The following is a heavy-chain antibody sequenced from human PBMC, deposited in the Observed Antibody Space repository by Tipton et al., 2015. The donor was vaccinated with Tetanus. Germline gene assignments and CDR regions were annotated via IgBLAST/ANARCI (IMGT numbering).Heavy chain of an antibody. V-gene: IGHV4-59*01. CDR1: RGPISSYY. CDR3: ATDRRGPGEVRGLDN. J-gene: IGHJ4*02. Sequence: TLSLTCSVSRGPISSYYWRWIRQPPGKGLEWIGYITDTGRTNYSPSLRNRLTISIDTSKTHFSLRLDSVTAADTSVYYCATDRRGPGEVRGLDNCGQGTLVTVSS. D-gene: IGHD3-10*01. CDR2: ITDTGRT.